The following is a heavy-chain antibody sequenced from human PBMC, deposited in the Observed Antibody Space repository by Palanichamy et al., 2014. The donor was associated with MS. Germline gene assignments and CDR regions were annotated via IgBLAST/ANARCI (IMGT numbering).Heavy chain of an antibody. CDR2: ISGSGGST. Sequence: EVQLLESGGGLVQPGGSLRLSCAASGFTFSSYAMSWVRQAPGKGLEWVSAISGSGGSTYYADSVKGRFTISRDNSKNTLYLQMNSLRAEDTAVYYCAKLSLYYDFWSGYGGGMDVWGQGTTVTVSS. D-gene: IGHD3-3*01. J-gene: IGHJ6*02. CDR3: AKLSLYYDFWSGYGGGMDV. CDR1: GFTFSSYA. V-gene: IGHV3-23*01.